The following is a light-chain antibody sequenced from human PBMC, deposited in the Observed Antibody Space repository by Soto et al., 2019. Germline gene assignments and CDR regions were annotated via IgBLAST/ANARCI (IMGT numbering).Light chain of an antibody. Sequence: EIVLTQSPATLSLSPGERATLSCRASQSVSSYLAWYQQKPDQAPRLLIYDASNRATGIPARFSGSGSGTDFTLTISSLEPEDFAVYYCQQRSNSRTFGQGTKVEIK. CDR2: DAS. CDR3: QQRSNSRT. V-gene: IGKV3-11*01. CDR1: QSVSSY. J-gene: IGKJ1*01.